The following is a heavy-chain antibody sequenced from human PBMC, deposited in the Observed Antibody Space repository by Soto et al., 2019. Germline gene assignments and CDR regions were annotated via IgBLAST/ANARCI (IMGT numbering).Heavy chain of an antibody. J-gene: IGHJ6*02. V-gene: IGHV3-30*18. CDR2: ISYDGSNK. D-gene: IGHD6-6*01. Sequence: GGSLRLSCAASGFTFSSYGMHWVRQAPGKGLEWVAVISYDGSNKYYADSVKGRFTISRDKSKNTLYLQMNSLRAEDTAVYYCAKDRGSSSDYYYYGMDVWGQETTVTVSS. CDR1: GFTFSSYG. CDR3: AKDRGSSSDYYYYGMDV.